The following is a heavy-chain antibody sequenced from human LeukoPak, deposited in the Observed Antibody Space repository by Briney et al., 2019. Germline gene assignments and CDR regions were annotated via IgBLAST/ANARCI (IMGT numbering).Heavy chain of an antibody. V-gene: IGHV1-2*05. J-gene: IGHJ3*02. CDR3: ARIDGTEAAIDI. CDR2: INPNSGGT. Sequence: ASVKVSCKASGYTFTGYYMHWVRQAPGQGLGWMGRINPNSGGTNYAQKFQGRVTMTRDTSISTAYMELGRLRCDDQDMYLVARIDGTEAAIDIWGQGTMVTVSS. CDR1: GYTFTGYY.